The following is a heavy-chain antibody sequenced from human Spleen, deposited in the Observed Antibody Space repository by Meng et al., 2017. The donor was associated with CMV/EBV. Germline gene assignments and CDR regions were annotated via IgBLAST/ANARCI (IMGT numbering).Heavy chain of an antibody. J-gene: IGHJ6*02. CDR2: IRFDGTNK. CDR1: GFTFSRYY. V-gene: IGHV3-30*02. Sequence: GESLKISCAASGFTFSRYYMSWVRQAPGKGLEWVANIRFDGTNKYHADSVMGRFTISRDNAKKSLYLHMNSLIAEDMAVYYCARDIVVVPAAPEDYGMDVWGQGTTVTVSS. D-gene: IGHD2-2*01. CDR3: ARDIVVVPAAPEDYGMDV.